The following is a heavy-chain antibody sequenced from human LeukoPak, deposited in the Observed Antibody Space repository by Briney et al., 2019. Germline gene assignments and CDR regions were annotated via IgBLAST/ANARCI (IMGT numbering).Heavy chain of an antibody. V-gene: IGHV1-69*05. D-gene: IGHD5-18*01. J-gene: IGHJ3*02. Sequence: GASVKVSCKASGGTFNSYAISWVRQAPGQGVEWMGGIIPSFGTANYAQKFQGRVTITTDESTSTAYMELSSLRSEDTAVYYCARAVDTAIPDAFDIWGQGTMVTVSS. CDR2: IIPSFGTA. CDR1: GGTFNSYA. CDR3: ARAVDTAIPDAFDI.